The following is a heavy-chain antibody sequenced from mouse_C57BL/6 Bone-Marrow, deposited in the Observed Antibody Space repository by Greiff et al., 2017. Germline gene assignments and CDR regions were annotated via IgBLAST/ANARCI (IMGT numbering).Heavy chain of an antibody. CDR2: MLPGSGGT. Sequence: VQLQQSGAELMKPGASVKLSCKATGYTFTGYWIEWVKQRPGHGLEWIGEMLPGSGGTNYHEKFKGKAPFTADTSSNTAYMQLSSLTTEYSAIYFCAHSNYFYWYFEVWGTGTTVTVSA. V-gene: IGHV1-9*01. CDR1: GYTFTGYW. D-gene: IGHD2-5*01. J-gene: IGHJ1*03. CDR3: AHSNYFYWYFEV.